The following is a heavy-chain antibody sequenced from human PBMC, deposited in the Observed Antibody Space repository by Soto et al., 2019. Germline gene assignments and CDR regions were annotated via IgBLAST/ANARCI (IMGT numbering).Heavy chain of an antibody. CDR2: IIPIFTRT. J-gene: IGHJ4*02. D-gene: IGHD2-15*01. CDR3: ARDVVRSTAGDS. V-gene: IGHV1-69*13. Sequence: ASVKVSCKASGGTFSTSSFVWVRQGPGQGLEWMGGIIPIFTRTNFAQKFQGRVTFSADESTRTTYMELRSLTSEDTAIYYCARDVVRSTAGDSWGQGTLVTVS. CDR1: GGTFSTSS.